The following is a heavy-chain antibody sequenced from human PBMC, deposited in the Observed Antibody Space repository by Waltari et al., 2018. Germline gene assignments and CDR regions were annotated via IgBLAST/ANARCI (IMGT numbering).Heavy chain of an antibody. J-gene: IGHJ6*02. Sequence: EVQLVESGGGLIQPGGSLRLSCAASGFTVSSHYMSWVRQAPGKGLEWVSVIYSGGSTYYADSVKGRFTISRDNSKNTLYLQMNSLRAEDTAVYYCARDSGDYYYYYGMDVWGQGTTVTVSS. CDR2: IYSGGST. D-gene: IGHD3-10*01. CDR1: GFTVSSHY. CDR3: ARDSGDYYYYYGMDV. V-gene: IGHV3-53*01.